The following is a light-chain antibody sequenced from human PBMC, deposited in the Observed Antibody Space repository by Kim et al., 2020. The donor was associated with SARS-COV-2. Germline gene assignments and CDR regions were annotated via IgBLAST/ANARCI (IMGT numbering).Light chain of an antibody. CDR1: QSVSGN. CDR2: DSS. Sequence: SVSPGGRAPLSCRASQSVSGNLAWYHQKPGQAPRLLIYDSSTRATGIPARFSVSGSGTEFTLTITSLQSDDLGIYYCHQYHKWPYTFGQGTKLEI. CDR3: HQYHKWPYT. V-gene: IGKV3-15*01. J-gene: IGKJ2*01.